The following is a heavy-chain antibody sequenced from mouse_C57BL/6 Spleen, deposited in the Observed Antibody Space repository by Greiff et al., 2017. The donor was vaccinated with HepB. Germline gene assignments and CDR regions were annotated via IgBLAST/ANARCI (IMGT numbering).Heavy chain of an antibody. CDR1: GYTFTSYT. V-gene: IGHV1-4*01. J-gene: IGHJ4*01. D-gene: IGHD3-2*02. Sequence: VQLQQSGAELARPGASVKMSCKASGYTFTSYTMHWVKQRPGQGLEWIGYINPSSGYTKYNQKFKDKAKLTADKSSSTAYMQLSSLTSEDSAVYYCARAAQATSYAMDYWGQGTSVTVSS. CDR2: INPSSGYT. CDR3: ARAAQATSYAMDY.